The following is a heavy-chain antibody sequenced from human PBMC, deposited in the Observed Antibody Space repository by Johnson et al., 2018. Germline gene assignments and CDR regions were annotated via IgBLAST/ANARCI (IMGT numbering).Heavy chain of an antibody. CDR2: LSWNSGRI. D-gene: IGHD1/OR15-1a*01. Sequence: VQLVQSGGGLVQPGRSLRLSCAASGFTFDDYAMHWVRQVPGKGLEWVSGLSWNSGRIGYDGSNKYYADSVKGRFTISRDNSKNTLYLQMNSLRAEDTAVYYCAKAFNWNSDYYYGMDVWGQGTTVTVSS. CDR3: AKAFNWNSDYYYGMDV. J-gene: IGHJ6*02. CDR1: GFTFDDYA. V-gene: IGHV3-9*01.